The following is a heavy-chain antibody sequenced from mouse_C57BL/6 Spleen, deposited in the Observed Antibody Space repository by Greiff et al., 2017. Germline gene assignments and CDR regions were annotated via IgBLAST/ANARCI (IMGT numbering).Heavy chain of an antibody. D-gene: IGHD2-5*01. V-gene: IGHV1-64*01. CDR2: IHPNSGST. CDR3: APYYSNYVFAY. Sequence: QVQLQQSGAELVKPGASVTLSCKASGYTFTSYWMHWVKQRPGQGLEWIGMIHPNSGSTNYNEKFKSKATLTVDKSSSTAYMQLSRLTSEASAVYYCAPYYSNYVFAYWGQGTLVTVSA. CDR1: GYTFTSYW. J-gene: IGHJ3*01.